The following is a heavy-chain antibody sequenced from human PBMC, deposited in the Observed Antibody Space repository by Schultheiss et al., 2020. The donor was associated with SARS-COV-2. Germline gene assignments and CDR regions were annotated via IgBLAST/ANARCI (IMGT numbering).Heavy chain of an antibody. CDR2: IIPILGIA. Sequence: SVKVSCKASGYTFTSYGISWVRQAPGQGLEWMGRIIPILGIANYAQKFQGRVTITADKSTSTAYMELSSLRSEDTAVYYCARAYCSSTSCYGPSREYNWFDPWGQGTLVTVSS. V-gene: IGHV1-69*04. CDR1: GYTFTSYG. CDR3: ARAYCSSTSCYGPSREYNWFDP. D-gene: IGHD2-2*01. J-gene: IGHJ5*02.